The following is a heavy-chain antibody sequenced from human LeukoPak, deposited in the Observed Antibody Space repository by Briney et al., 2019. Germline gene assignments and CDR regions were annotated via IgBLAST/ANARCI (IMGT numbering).Heavy chain of an antibody. J-gene: IGHJ4*02. V-gene: IGHV3-7*01. Sequence: GGSLRLSCVASGFTLSNYWMSWVRQAPGKGLEWVANIKQDGSEKYYVDSVEGRFTISRDNAKNSLDLQMNSLRAEDSAVYYCAREIVYFDKSYFEYWGQGSLVTVSS. CDR1: GFTLSNYW. CDR2: IKQDGSEK. CDR3: AREIVYFDKSYFEY. D-gene: IGHD3-22*01.